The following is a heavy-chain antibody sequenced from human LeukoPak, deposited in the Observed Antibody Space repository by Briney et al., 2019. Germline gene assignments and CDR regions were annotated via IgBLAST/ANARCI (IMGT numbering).Heavy chain of an antibody. CDR2: INPNSGGT. D-gene: IGHD4-11*01. CDR1: GYXFTGYY. J-gene: IGHJ4*02. CDR3: ARDAIVRDYSNSDY. V-gene: IGHV1-2*02. Sequence: ASVKVSCKASGYXFTGYYIHWVRQAPGQGLEWMGWINPNSGGTNYAQKFQGRVTMTRETSISTAYMELSRLTSDDTAVYYCARDAIVRDYSNSDYWGQGTLVTVSS.